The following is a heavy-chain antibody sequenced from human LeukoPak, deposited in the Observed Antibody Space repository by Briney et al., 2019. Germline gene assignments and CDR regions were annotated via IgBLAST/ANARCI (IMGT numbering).Heavy chain of an antibody. J-gene: IGHJ4*02. Sequence: PGGSLRLSCSVSGFTFSGYAMHWDRQAPGKGLEWVAVISHDGDNKYFADSVKGRFTISRDNSKNTHYLQMNSLRAEDTAVYYCARVPCSSACCYADFLVYCGQGTLVTVSS. D-gene: IGHD2-2*01. V-gene: IGHV3-30*04. CDR2: ISHDGDNK. CDR1: GFTFSGYA. CDR3: ARVPCSSACCYADFLVY.